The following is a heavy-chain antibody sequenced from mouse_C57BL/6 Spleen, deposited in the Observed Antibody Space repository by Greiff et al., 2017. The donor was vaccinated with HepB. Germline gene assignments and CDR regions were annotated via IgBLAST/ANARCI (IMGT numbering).Heavy chain of an antibody. Sequence: QVQLQQPGAELVKPGASVKMSCKASGYTFTSYWITWVKQRPGQGLEWIGDIYPGSGSTNYNEKFKGKATLTVDTSSSTAYMQLSSLTAEDCAVYYCAREGLAWFAYWGQGTMVTVAA. CDR2: IYPGSGST. CDR3: AREGLAWFAY. D-gene: IGHD3-3*01. J-gene: IGHJ3*01. CDR1: GYTFTSYW. V-gene: IGHV1-55*01.